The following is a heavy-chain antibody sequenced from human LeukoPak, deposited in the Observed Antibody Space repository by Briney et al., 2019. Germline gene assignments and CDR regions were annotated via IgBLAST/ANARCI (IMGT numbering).Heavy chain of an antibody. Sequence: GGTLRLSCAASGFTFDGYAMNWVRQGPGKGLEWVAGISWSGGSAGYADSVKGRFTISRDNAKISLYLQMSSLRGEDTALYYCARTKVGATFDYWGQGTLVTV. D-gene: IGHD1-26*01. CDR3: ARTKVGATFDY. CDR1: GFTFDGYA. V-gene: IGHV3-20*04. J-gene: IGHJ4*02. CDR2: ISWSGGSA.